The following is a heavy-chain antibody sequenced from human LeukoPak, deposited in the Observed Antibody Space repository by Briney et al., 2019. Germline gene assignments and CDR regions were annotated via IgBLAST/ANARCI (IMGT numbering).Heavy chain of an antibody. D-gene: IGHD6-19*01. CDR2: INPNSGGT. CDR3: ARGYSSGWNGFDY. J-gene: IGHJ4*02. Sequence: ASVKVSCKASGYTFTGYYMHWVRQAPGQGLEWMGWINPNSGGTNYAQKFQGRVTMTRDTSISTACMELSRLRSDDTAVYYCARGYSSGWNGFDYWGQGTLVTVSS. V-gene: IGHV1-2*02. CDR1: GYTFTGYY.